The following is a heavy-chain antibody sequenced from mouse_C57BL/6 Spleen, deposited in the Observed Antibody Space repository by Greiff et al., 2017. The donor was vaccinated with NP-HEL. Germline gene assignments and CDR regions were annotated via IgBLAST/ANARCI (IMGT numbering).Heavy chain of an antibody. CDR3: ARKEDYYGSSYYYAMDY. CDR1: GFSLTSYG. D-gene: IGHD1-1*01. Sequence: VMLVESGPGLVQPSQSLSITCTVSGFSLTSYGVHWVRQSPGKGLEWLGVIWSGGSTDYNAAFISRLSISKDNSKSQVFFKMNSLQADDTAIYYCARKEDYYGSSYYYAMDYWGQGTSVTVSS. CDR2: IWSGGST. V-gene: IGHV2-2*01. J-gene: IGHJ4*01.